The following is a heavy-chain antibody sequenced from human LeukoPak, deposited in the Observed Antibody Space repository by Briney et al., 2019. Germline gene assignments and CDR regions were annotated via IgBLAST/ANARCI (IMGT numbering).Heavy chain of an antibody. CDR1: GSTISDHG. CDR2: ISHDGSVE. J-gene: IGHJ4*02. CDR3: ARGPPELYCGGDCSHYFDY. Sequence: GGSLRLSSEVSGSTISDHGMHWVRQAPGKGLEWVAMISHDGSVEYYLDSVKGRLTISRDDSKNTLYLQMNSLTTEDTAIYYCARGPPELYCGGDCSHYFDYWGQGTLVTVSS. V-gene: IGHV3-30*03. D-gene: IGHD2-21*02.